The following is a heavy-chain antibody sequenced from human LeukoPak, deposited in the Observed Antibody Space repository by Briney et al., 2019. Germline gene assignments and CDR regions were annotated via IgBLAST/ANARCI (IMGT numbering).Heavy chain of an antibody. CDR1: GGSISSGGYS. CDR2: IYHSGST. V-gene: IGHV4-30-2*01. D-gene: IGHD6-6*01. CDR3: ARGSSSSPTVFDY. Sequence: PSQTLSLTCAVSGGSISSGGYSWSWIRQPPGKGLEWIGYIYHSGSTYYNPSLRSRVTISVDMSKNRFSLKLSSVTAADTAVYYCARGSSSSPTVFDYWGQGTLVTVSS. J-gene: IGHJ4*02.